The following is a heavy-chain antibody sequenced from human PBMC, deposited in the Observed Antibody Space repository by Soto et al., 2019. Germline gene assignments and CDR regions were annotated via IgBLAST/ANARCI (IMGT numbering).Heavy chain of an antibody. CDR3: ARDGGRHSGGIDY. V-gene: IGHV1-69*01. J-gene: IGHJ4*02. Sequence: QVQLVQSGAAVKKPGSSVKVSCKASVGTFSSSSINWVRQAPGHGLEWMGEIIPIFGTANYAQKFQGRVTITADESTSTAYMELSSLRAEYTAVYYCARDGGRHSGGIDYWGQGTLVTVSS. CDR1: VGTFSSSS. D-gene: IGHD1-26*01. CDR2: IIPIFGTA.